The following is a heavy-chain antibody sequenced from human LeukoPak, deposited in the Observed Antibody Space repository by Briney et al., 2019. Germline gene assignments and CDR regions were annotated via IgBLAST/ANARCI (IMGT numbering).Heavy chain of an antibody. CDR2: IRSKAFGGAT. Sequence: GGSLRLSCTGSGYTFGDYAMSWVRQSPGKGLEWVSLIRSKAFGGATEYAASVKGRFTISRDDSKSIAYLQINSLKTEDTAMYYCTRDGGTLDYWGQGTLVTVSS. CDR1: GYTFGDYA. D-gene: IGHD3-16*01. V-gene: IGHV3-49*04. J-gene: IGHJ4*02. CDR3: TRDGGTLDY.